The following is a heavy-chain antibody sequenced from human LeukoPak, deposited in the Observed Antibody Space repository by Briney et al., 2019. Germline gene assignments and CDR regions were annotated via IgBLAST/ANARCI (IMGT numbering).Heavy chain of an antibody. CDR3: ARQDCSSSSCRNWFDT. V-gene: IGHV4-39*01. J-gene: IGHJ5*02. CDR1: GGSTNSRSYY. D-gene: IGHD2-2*01. Sequence: PSETLSLTCTVSGGSTNSRSYYWGWIRQSPGKGLGWIGSIYYSGSTYYNPSLKSRVTISVDTSKNQFSLKLSSVTAADTAIYYCARQDCSSSSCRNWFDTWGQGILVTVSS. CDR2: IYYSGST.